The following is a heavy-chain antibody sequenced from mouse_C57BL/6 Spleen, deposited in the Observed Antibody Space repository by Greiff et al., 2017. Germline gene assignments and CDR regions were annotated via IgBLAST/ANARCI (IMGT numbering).Heavy chain of an antibody. CDR2: ISSGRSTI. CDR1: GFTFSDYG. D-gene: IGHD4-1*01. J-gene: IGHJ1*03. V-gene: IGHV5-17*01. Sequence: DVKLVESGGGLVKPGGSLKLSCAASGFTFSDYGMHWVRQAPEKGLEWVAYISSGRSTIYYADTVKGRFTISRDNAKNTLFLQMTSLRSEDTAMYYCARTWDGGYFDVWGTGTTVTVSS. CDR3: ARTWDGGYFDV.